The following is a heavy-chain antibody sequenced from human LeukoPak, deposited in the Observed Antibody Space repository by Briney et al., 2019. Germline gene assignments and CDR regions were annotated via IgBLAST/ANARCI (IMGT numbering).Heavy chain of an antibody. CDR1: GFTFSSYA. CDR2: ISYDGSNK. Sequence: GGSLRLSGAASGFTFSSYAMHWVRQAPGKGLEWVAVISYDGSNKYYADSVKGRFTISRDNSKNTLYLQMNSLRAEDTAVYYCARTREGGYFDYWGQGTLVTVSS. V-gene: IGHV3-30*04. J-gene: IGHJ4*02. D-gene: IGHD1-26*01. CDR3: ARTREGGYFDY.